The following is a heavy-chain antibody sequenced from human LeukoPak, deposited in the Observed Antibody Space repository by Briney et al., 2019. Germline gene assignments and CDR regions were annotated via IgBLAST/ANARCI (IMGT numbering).Heavy chain of an antibody. Sequence: PSETLSLTCTVSGGSISSSSYYWGWIRQPPGKGLEWIGSIYQSGSTYYNPSLKSRVTISVDTSKNQFSLKLSSVTAADTAVYYCARADFGIAVAGTFDYWGQGTLVTVSS. D-gene: IGHD6-19*01. CDR1: GGSISSSSYY. CDR3: ARADFGIAVAGTFDY. CDR2: IYQSGST. V-gene: IGHV4-39*07. J-gene: IGHJ4*02.